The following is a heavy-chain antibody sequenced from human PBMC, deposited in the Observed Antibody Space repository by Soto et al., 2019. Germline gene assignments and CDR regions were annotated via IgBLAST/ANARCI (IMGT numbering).Heavy chain of an antibody. CDR3: ASESDSSPPWFAP. J-gene: IGHJ5*02. Sequence: ASVKVSCKASGGTFSSYAISWVRQAPGQGLEWMGGIIPIFGTANYAQKFQGRVTITADESTSTAYMELSSLRSEDTAVYYCASESDSSPPWFAPGGQGPLVTVPS. CDR1: GGTFSSYA. V-gene: IGHV1-69*13. D-gene: IGHD3-22*01. CDR2: IIPIFGTA.